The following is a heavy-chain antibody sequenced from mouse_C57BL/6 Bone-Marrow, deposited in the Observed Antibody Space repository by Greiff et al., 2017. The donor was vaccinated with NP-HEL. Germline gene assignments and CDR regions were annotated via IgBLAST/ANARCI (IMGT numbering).Heavy chain of an antibody. CDR3: ARAMDY. CDR1: GYAFSSYW. CDR2: FYPGDGDT. Sequence: QVQLQQSGAELVKPGASVNISCKASGYAFSSYWMYWVTQRPGKGLEWIGQFYPGDGDTYYTGKFKGKATLTADKSSSTAYMQLRSLTSEDSAVYVCARAMDYWGQGTSVTVSS. V-gene: IGHV1-80*01. J-gene: IGHJ4*01.